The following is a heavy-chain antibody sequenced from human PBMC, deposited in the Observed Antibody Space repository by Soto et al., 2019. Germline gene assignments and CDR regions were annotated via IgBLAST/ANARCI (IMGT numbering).Heavy chain of an antibody. V-gene: IGHV4-59*01. J-gene: IGHJ4*02. CDR2: IYYSGST. CDR1: GDSISSYY. Sequence: QVQLQESGPGLVKPSETLSLNCTVSGDSISSYYWSWIRQSPGKGLEWIGYIYYSGSTNYNPSLKRRVTISVDTSKNPFSLKLSSVTAADTAVYYCARGSSGWPPSLDYWGQGTLVTVSS. D-gene: IGHD6-19*01. CDR3: ARGSSGWPPSLDY.